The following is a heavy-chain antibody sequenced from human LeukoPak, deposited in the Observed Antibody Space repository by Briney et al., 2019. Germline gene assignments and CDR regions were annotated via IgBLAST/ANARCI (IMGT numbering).Heavy chain of an antibody. CDR2: ITPSGST. CDR3: ASSFYYDSRDY. D-gene: IGHD3-22*01. CDR1: GGSFSGYF. J-gene: IGHJ4*02. Sequence: SETLSLTCVVYGGSFSGYFWSWIRQPPGKGLEWIGGITPSGSTNYSPSLKSRVSISIDTSKKKLSLRLTSVTAADSAVYYCASSFYYDSRDYWGQGTLVTVSS. V-gene: IGHV4-34*01.